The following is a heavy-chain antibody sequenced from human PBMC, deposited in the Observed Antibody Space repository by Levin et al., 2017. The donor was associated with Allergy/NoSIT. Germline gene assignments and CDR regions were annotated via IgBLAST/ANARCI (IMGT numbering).Heavy chain of an antibody. CDR3: AMGVRYFDWLDN. CDR2: ISGSGGST. CDR1: GFTFSSYA. J-gene: IGHJ5*02. V-gene: IGHV3-23*01. Sequence: PGGSLRLSCAASGFTFSSYAMSWVRQAPGKGLEWVSAISGSGGSTYYADSVKGRFTISRDNSKNTLYLQMNSLRAEDTAVYYCAMGVRYFDWLDNWGQGTLVTVSS. D-gene: IGHD3-9*01.